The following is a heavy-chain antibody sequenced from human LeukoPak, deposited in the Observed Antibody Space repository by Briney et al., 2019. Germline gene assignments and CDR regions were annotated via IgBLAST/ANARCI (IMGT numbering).Heavy chain of an antibody. CDR3: ARGFVGLYCSGGSCYSSNWFDP. V-gene: IGHV1-2*02. Sequence: ASVKVSCKASGYTFTGYYMHWVRQAPGQGLEWMGWINPNSGCTNYAQKFQGRVTMTRDRSIGTAYMEPSRLRSDNTAVYYCARGFVGLYCSGGSCYSSNWFDPWGQGTLVTVSS. CDR2: INPNSGCT. CDR1: GYTFTGYY. J-gene: IGHJ5*02. D-gene: IGHD2-15*01.